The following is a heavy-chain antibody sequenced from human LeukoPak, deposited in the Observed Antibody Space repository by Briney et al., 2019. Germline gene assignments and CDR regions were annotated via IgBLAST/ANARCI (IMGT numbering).Heavy chain of an antibody. CDR3: ARSGSSSWPYYFDY. CDR2: INPSGGSA. D-gene: IGHD6-13*01. V-gene: IGHV1-46*01. CDR1: GYTFTSYY. Sequence: ASVKVSCKASGYTFTSYYIHWVRQAPGQGLEWMGIINPSGGSATYAQKFQGRVTMTRDTSTSTVYMELSSLTSEDTAMCYCARSGSSSWPYYFDYRGQGSLVTVSS. J-gene: IGHJ4*02.